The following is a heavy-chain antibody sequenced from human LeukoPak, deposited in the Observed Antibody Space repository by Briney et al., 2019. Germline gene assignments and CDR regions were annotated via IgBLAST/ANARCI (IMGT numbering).Heavy chain of an antibody. V-gene: IGHV3-7*01. CDR3: ARVNPLMAPGAVDI. Sequence: GGSLRLSCAASGFALSSHWMTWVRQVPGRGPEWVANVNRDGSETYYLDSVKGRFTISKDNAKNSLYLQMNSLGVEDTAVYYCARVNPLMAPGAVDIWGQGTKVAVSS. J-gene: IGHJ3*02. D-gene: IGHD2-8*01. CDR1: GFALSSHW. CDR2: VNRDGSET.